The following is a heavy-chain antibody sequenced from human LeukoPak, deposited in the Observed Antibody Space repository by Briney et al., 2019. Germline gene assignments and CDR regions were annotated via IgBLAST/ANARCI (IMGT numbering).Heavy chain of an antibody. V-gene: IGHV4-61*02. CDR1: GGSISSGSYY. D-gene: IGHD5-18*01. J-gene: IGHJ3*02. Sequence: PSETLSLTCTVSGGSISSGSYYWSWIRQPAGKGLEWIGRIYTSGSTNYNPSLKSRVTISVDTSKNQFSLKLSSVTAADTAVYYCASSTWIQLWLEAFDIWGQGTMVTVSS. CDR2: IYTSGST. CDR3: ASSTWIQLWLEAFDI.